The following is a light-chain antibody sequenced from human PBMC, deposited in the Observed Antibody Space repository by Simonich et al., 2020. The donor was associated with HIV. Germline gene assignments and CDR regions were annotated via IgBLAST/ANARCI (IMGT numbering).Light chain of an antibody. CDR2: DVN. CDR1: SSDVGGYNY. Sequence: QSALTQPASVSGSPGQSITISCPGTSSDVGGYNYVSWYQQHPGKAPKFMIYDVNKRPTGVSNRFSGSKSGSTASLTISGRQADDEADYYCSSYTTSSTWVFGGGTKLTVL. V-gene: IGLV2-14*01. J-gene: IGLJ3*02. CDR3: SSYTTSSTWV.